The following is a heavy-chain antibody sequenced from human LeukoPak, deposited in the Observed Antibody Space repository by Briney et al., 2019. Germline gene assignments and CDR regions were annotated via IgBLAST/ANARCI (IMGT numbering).Heavy chain of an antibody. J-gene: IGHJ4*02. CDR1: GYSFTSHY. D-gene: IGHD2-8*01. V-gene: IGHV7-4-1*02. CDR3: ARCEGYCTNGVCYSGGNFDY. CDR2: INTNTGNP. Sequence: GASVKVSCKASGYSFTSHYMHWVRQAPGQGLEWMGWINTNTGNPTYAQGFTGRFVFSLDTSVSTAYLQISSLKAEDTAVYYCARCEGYCTNGVCYSGGNFDYWGQGTLVTVSS.